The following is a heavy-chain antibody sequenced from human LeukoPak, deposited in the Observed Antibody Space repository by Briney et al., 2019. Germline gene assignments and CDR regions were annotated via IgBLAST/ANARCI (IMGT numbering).Heavy chain of an antibody. CDR3: AKDDAWLQFED. D-gene: IGHD5-24*01. Sequence: GGTLRPSCAASGFTFSIHGMNWVRQAPGKGLEWVSGIGPSGVRTYYADSVKGRFTISRDNYKSTVNLQMNSLRAEDTAVYYCAKDDAWLQFEDWGQGTLVTVSS. CDR2: IGPSGVRT. CDR1: GFTFSIHG. V-gene: IGHV3-23*01. J-gene: IGHJ4*02.